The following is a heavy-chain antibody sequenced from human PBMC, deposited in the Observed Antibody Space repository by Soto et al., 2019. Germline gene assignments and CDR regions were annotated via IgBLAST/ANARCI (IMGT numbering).Heavy chain of an antibody. CDR2: ISSNGGNK. D-gene: IGHD6-25*01. J-gene: IGHJ4*02. Sequence: EVQLVESGGGLVQPGGSLRLSCSASGFSFSHYAMHWVRQAPGKGLEYVSEISSNGGNKYYADSVKGRFTISRDNSKNTLYLQLSSLSAEDTAVYYCVKFWGGYYVDYCGQGTLVTVSS. V-gene: IGHV3-64D*08. CDR1: GFSFSHYA. CDR3: VKFWGGYYVDY.